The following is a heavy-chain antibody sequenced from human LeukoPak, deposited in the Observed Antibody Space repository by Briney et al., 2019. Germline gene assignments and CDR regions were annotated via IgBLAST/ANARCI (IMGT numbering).Heavy chain of an antibody. Sequence: PGRSLRLSCAASGFTFSSYGMHRVRQAPGKGLEWVAVIWYDGSNKYYADSVKGRFTISRDNSKNTLYLQMNSLRAEDTAVYYCARDRDSGSEVLDYWGQGTLVTVSS. CDR3: ARDRDSGSEVLDY. J-gene: IGHJ4*02. D-gene: IGHD1-26*01. CDR2: IWYDGSNK. CDR1: GFTFSSYG. V-gene: IGHV3-33*01.